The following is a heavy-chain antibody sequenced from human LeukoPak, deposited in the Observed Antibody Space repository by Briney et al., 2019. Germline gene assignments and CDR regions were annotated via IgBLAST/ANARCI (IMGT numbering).Heavy chain of an antibody. D-gene: IGHD3-10*01. Sequence: TGGSLRLSCAASGFTFSSYGMSWVRQAPGKGLEWVSTITDSGGSTFYADSVKGRFTISRDNSKNTLYLQMNSLTADAPAVYYCAKRGGSSGSYRLYSFDYWGQGTLVTVSS. J-gene: IGHJ4*02. CDR1: GFTFSSYG. CDR3: AKRGGSSGSYRLYSFDY. CDR2: ITDSGGST. V-gene: IGHV3-23*01.